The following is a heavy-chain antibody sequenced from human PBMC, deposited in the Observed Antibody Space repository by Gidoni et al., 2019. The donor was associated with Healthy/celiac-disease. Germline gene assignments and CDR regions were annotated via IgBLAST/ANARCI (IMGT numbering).Heavy chain of an antibody. J-gene: IGHJ3*02. CDR2: IWYDGSNK. CDR3: ARDYIGGAFDI. D-gene: IGHD5-12*01. CDR1: GFTFSSYG. V-gene: IGHV3-33*01. Sequence: QVQLVESGGGVVQPGRSLRPSCAASGFTFSSYGMHWARQAPGKGLEWVAVIWYDGSNKYYADSVKGRFIISRDNSKNTLYLQMNSLRAEDTAVYYCARDYIGGAFDIWGQGTMVTVSS.